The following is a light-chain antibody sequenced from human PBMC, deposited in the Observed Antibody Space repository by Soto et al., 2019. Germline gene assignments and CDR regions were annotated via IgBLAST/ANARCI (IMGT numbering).Light chain of an antibody. CDR2: GAS. Sequence: DIQMTQSPSTLSASVGDRVTITCRASKSISSWLAWYQQKPGKAPKLLIYGASSLESGVPSRFSGGGSGTEFTLPFSSLQPDDVASYYFQQYNIYDMCSFGQGTNVDLK. J-gene: IGKJ1*01. CDR1: KSISSW. V-gene: IGKV1-5*01. CDR3: QQYNIYDMCS.